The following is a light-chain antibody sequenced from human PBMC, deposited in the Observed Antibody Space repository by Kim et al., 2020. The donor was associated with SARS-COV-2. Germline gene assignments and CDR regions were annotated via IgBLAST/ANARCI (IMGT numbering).Light chain of an antibody. J-gene: IGKJ2*01. CDR1: QSISSW. V-gene: IGKV1-5*03. CDR3: QQYNSYSPT. Sequence: DIQMTQSPSTLSASVGDRVTITCRASQSISSWLAWYQQKPGKGPNLLIYEASRLQSGVPSRFSGSGSGTDFTLTISSLQPDDFATYYCQQYNSYSPTFGQGTKLEI. CDR2: EAS.